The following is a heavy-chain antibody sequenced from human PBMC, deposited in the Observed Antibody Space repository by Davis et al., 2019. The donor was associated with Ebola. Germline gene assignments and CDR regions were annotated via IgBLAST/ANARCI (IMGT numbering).Heavy chain of an antibody. V-gene: IGHV1-24*01. D-gene: IGHD5-12*01. CDR2: FDPEDGET. CDR3: ATAQSGYDGFDY. CDR1: GYTLTELS. J-gene: IGHJ4*02. Sequence: ASVKVSCKVSGYTLTELSMHWVRQAPGKGLEWMGGFDPEDGETIYAQKFQGRVTMTEDTSTDTAYMELSSLRSEDTAVYYYATAQSGYDGFDYWGQGTLVTVSS.